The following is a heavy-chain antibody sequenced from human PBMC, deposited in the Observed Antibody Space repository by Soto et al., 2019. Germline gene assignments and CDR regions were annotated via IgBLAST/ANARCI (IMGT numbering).Heavy chain of an antibody. CDR3: ARGANYDILTGYYPFDY. V-gene: IGHV1-69*01. CDR1: GGTFSSYA. CDR2: IIPIFGTA. Sequence: QVQLVQSGAEVKKPGSSVKVSCKASGGTFSSYAISWVRQAPGQGLEWMGGIIPIFGTANYAQKFQGRVTITADESTSTAYMELSSLRSEDTAVYYCARGANYDILTGYYPFDYWGQGTLVTVSS. J-gene: IGHJ4*02. D-gene: IGHD3-9*01.